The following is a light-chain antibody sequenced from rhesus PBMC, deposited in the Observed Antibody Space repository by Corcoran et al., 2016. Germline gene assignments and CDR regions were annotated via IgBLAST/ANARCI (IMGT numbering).Light chain of an antibody. V-gene: IGKV1-21*01. CDR1: QGITND. CDR3: QHYYSTPLT. CDR2: EAS. Sequence: DIQMTQSPSSLSASVGDRVTITCRASQGITNDLACYQQKPGETPKLLIYEASSLQSGIPSRFSCSGSGTDFTLNIISLKSGDFATYYCQHYYSTPLTFGGGTKVEIK. J-gene: IGKJ4*01.